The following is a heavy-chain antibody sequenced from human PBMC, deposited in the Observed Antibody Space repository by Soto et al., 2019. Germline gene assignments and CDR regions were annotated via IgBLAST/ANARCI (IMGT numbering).Heavy chain of an antibody. CDR1: GGSISSYY. Sequence: SETLSLTCTVSGGSISSYYWSWLRQPPGKGLEWIGYIYYSGSTNYNPSLKSRVTISVDTSKNQFSLKLSSVTAADTAVYYCARALYSYGPRFDPWGQGTLVTVSS. CDR3: ARALYSYGPRFDP. CDR2: IYYSGST. V-gene: IGHV4-59*01. D-gene: IGHD5-18*01. J-gene: IGHJ5*02.